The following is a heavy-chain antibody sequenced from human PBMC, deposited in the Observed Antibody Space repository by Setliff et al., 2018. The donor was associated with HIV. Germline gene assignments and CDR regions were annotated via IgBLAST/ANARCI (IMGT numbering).Heavy chain of an antibody. J-gene: IGHJ4*02. CDR1: GFTFSSYW. CDR2: INSDGSST. Sequence: RLSCAASGFTFSSYWMHWVRQAPGKGLVWVSRINSDGSSTSYADSVKGRFTISRDNAKNTLYLQMNSLRAEDTAVYYCARGAYSSSWYYFDYWGQGTLVTVSS. V-gene: IGHV3-74*01. CDR3: ARGAYSSSWYYFDY. D-gene: IGHD6-13*01.